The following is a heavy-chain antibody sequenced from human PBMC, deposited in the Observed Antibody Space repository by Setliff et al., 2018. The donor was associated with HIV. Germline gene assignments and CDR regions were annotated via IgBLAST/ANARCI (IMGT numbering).Heavy chain of an antibody. CDR3: ARAKVGGGRNMVRGGITSSNYYYMDV. Sequence: SETLSLTCTVSAGSISGHYWTWIRQPPGKELEWIGYIYNNGSTKYNPSLKSRVTISVDRAKKQFSLELTSVTAADTAVYYCARAKVGGGRNMVRGGITSSNYYYMDVWGKGTTVTVAS. J-gene: IGHJ6*03. CDR2: IYNNGST. CDR1: AGSISGHY. D-gene: IGHD3-10*01. V-gene: IGHV4-59*11.